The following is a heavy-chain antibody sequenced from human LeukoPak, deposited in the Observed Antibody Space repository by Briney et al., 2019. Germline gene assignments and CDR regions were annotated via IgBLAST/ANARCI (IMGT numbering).Heavy chain of an antibody. CDR2: INPNSGGT. V-gene: IGHV1-2*02. CDR3: ASFRARSYYDSSGLDY. D-gene: IGHD3-22*01. J-gene: IGHJ4*02. Sequence: ASVKVSCKASGYTFTAYYMHWVRQAPGQGLEWMGWINPNSGGTNYAQKFQGRVTMTRDTSISTAYMELSRLRSDDTAVYYCASFRARSYYDSSGLDYWGQGTLVTVSS. CDR1: GYTFTAYY.